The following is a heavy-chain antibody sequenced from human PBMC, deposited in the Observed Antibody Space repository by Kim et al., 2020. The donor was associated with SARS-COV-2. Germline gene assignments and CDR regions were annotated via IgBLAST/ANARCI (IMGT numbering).Heavy chain of an antibody. CDR3: ARHGSRFGDPYYGMDV. CDR1: GGSISSSSYY. J-gene: IGHJ6*02. CDR2: IYYSGST. D-gene: IGHD3-10*01. V-gene: IGHV4-39*01. Sequence: SETLSLTCTVSGGSISSSSYYWGWIRQPPGKGLEWIGSIYYSGSTYYNPSLESRVTISVDTSKNQFSLKLSSVTAADTAVYYCARHGSRFGDPYYGMDVWGQGTTVTVSS.